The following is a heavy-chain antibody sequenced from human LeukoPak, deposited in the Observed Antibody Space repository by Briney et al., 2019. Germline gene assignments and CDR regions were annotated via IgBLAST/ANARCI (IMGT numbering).Heavy chain of an antibody. CDR2: ISYDGSNK. J-gene: IGHJ4*02. CDR1: GFTFSSYG. Sequence: QSGGSLRLSCAASGFTFSSYGMHWVRQAPGKGLEWVAVISYDGSNKYYADSVKGRFTISRDNSKNTLYLQMNSLRAEDTAVYYSAKGSVAGTFDYWGQGTLVTVSS. D-gene: IGHD6-19*01. V-gene: IGHV3-30*18. CDR3: AKGSVAGTFDY.